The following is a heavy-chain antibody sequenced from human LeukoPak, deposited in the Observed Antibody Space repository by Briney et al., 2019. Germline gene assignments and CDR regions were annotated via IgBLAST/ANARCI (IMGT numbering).Heavy chain of an antibody. D-gene: IGHD2-8*02. CDR2: INPNSGGT. V-gene: IGHV1-2*02. CDR3: ARGQYWFVPNHNWFDP. J-gene: IGHJ5*02. CDR1: GYTFTGYY. Sequence: GASVTVSCTASGYTFTGYYMHWVRQAPGQGLEWMGWINPNSGGTNYAQKFQGRVTMTRDTSISTAYMELSRLRSADTAVYYCARGQYWFVPNHNWFDPWGQGTLVTVSS.